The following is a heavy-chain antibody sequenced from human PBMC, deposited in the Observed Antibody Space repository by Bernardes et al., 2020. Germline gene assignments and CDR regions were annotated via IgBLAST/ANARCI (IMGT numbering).Heavy chain of an antibody. Sequence: SETLSLTCAVYGGSFSGYYWSWIRQPPGKGLEWIGEINHSGSTNYNPSLKSRVTISVDTSKNQFSLKLSSVTAADTAVYYCARPVHYYGSGSYYRYWGQGTLVTVSS. J-gene: IGHJ4*02. CDR3: ARPVHYYGSGSYYRY. CDR1: GGSFSGYY. D-gene: IGHD3-10*01. CDR2: INHSGST. V-gene: IGHV4-34*01.